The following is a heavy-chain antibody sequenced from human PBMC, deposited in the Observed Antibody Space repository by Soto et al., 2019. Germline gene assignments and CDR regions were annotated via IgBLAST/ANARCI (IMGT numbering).Heavy chain of an antibody. CDR1: GYTFTSYG. CDR3: ARAQGGYSGYEGAPNWFDP. Sequence: QVQLVQSGAEVKKPGASVKVSCKASGYTFTSYGISWVRQAPGQGLEWMGWISAYNGNTNYAQQLQGRVTMTTDTSTSTAYMELRSLRSDDTAVYYCARAQGGYSGYEGAPNWFDPWGQGTLVTVSS. D-gene: IGHD5-12*01. J-gene: IGHJ5*02. CDR2: ISAYNGNT. V-gene: IGHV1-18*01.